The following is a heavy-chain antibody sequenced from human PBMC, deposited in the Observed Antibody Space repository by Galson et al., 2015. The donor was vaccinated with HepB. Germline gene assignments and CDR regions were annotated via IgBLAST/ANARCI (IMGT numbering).Heavy chain of an antibody. CDR3: ARERDSGHYRTADY. D-gene: IGHD1-26*01. CDR2: IHSDGRGI. V-gene: IGHV3-74*01. CDR1: GFTFSGHW. J-gene: IGHJ4*02. Sequence: SLRHSCAASGFTFSGHWMHWVRQAPGKGLLWISRIHSDGRGIVYADSLKGRFTVSRDNAESTLYLQMNSLRVEDTAVYYCARERDSGHYRTADYWGQGTLVTVSS.